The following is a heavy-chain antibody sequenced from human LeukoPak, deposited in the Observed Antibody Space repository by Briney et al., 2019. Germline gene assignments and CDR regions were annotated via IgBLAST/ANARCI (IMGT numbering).Heavy chain of an antibody. D-gene: IGHD3-10*01. CDR2: INHSGST. J-gene: IGHJ5*02. Sequence: SETLSLTCAVYGGSFSGYYWSWIRQPPGKGLEWIGEINHSGSTNYNPSLKSRVTISVDTSKNQFSLKLSSVTAADTAVYYCARRNYYGSGSYKTAWFDPWGQGTLVTVSS. CDR1: GGSFSGYY. CDR3: ARRNYYGSGSYKTAWFDP. V-gene: IGHV4-34*01.